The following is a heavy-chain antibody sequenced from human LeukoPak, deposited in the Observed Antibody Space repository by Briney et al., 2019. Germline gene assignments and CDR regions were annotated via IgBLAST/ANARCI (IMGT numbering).Heavy chain of an antibody. J-gene: IGHJ5*02. D-gene: IGHD3-22*01. CDR2: IHHSGGI. Sequence: SETLSLACAVSGDSISSDIWWNWVRQPPGKGLEWIGEIHHSGGINYNPSLKSRVTISVDRSKNQFSLKLSSVTAADTAVYYCARNYYDSSGYYNWFDPWGQGTLVTVSS. CDR3: ARNYYDSSGYYNWFDP. V-gene: IGHV4-4*02. CDR1: GDSISSDIW.